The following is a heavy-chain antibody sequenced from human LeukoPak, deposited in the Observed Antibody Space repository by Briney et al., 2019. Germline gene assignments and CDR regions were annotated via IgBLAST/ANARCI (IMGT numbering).Heavy chain of an antibody. CDR3: AKDISDYYGSGGLDI. V-gene: IGHV3-43*02. CDR2: ISGDGGST. D-gene: IGHD3-10*01. CDR1: GFTFDDYA. Sequence: PGGSLRLSCAASGFTFDDYAMHWVRQAPGKGLEWVSLISGDGGSTYYADSVEGRFTISRDNSKNSLYLQMNSLRTEDTALYYCAKDISDYYGSGGLDIWGQGTMVTVSS. J-gene: IGHJ3*02.